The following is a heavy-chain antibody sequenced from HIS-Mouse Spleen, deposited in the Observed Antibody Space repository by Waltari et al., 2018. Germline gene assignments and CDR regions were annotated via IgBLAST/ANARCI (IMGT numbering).Heavy chain of an antibody. CDR3: ARDRAVAGTTFDI. CDR2: ISYDGSNK. CDR1: GFTFSSYA. D-gene: IGHD1-1*01. J-gene: IGHJ3*02. V-gene: IGHV3-30-3*01. Sequence: QVQLVESGGGVVQPGRSLRLSCAASGFTFSSYAMHWVRQAPGKGLEWGAVISYDGSNKYYADSVKGRFTISRDNSKNTLYLQMNSLRAEDTAVYYCARDRAVAGTTFDIWGQGTMVTVSS.